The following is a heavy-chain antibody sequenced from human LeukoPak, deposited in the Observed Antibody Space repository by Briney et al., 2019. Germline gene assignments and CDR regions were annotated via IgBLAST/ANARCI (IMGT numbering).Heavy chain of an antibody. CDR1: GFTFSSYG. Sequence: PGRSLRLSCAASGFTFSSYGMHWVRQAPGKGLQWVAAITYDGSTRYHADSVKGRFTISRDNSKDTLYLQMNSLKIEDTATYYCARVRRYSQYESSGYYADSWGQGTLVTVSS. V-gene: IGHV3-30*03. J-gene: IGHJ5*01. D-gene: IGHD3-22*01. CDR2: ITYDGSTR. CDR3: ARVRRYSQYESSGYYADS.